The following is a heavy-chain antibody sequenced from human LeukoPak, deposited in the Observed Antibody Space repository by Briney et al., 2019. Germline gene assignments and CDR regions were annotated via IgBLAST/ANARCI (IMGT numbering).Heavy chain of an antibody. CDR2: IYWDDDK. CDR3: ARLAYYDNSGSSRPFDI. CDR1: GFSLTTRGVG. J-gene: IGHJ3*02. V-gene: IGHV2-5*02. D-gene: IGHD3-22*01. Sequence: KASGPSLVKPTQTLTLTCAFSGFSLTTRGVGVGWIRQPPGKALEWLALIYWDDDKRYSPSLKSRLTITKDTSKKQVVLTVTNLDPVDTATYYCARLAYYDNSGSSRPFDIWGQGTRVTVSS.